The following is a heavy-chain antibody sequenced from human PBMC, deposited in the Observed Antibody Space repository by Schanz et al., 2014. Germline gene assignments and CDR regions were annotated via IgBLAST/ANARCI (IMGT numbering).Heavy chain of an antibody. CDR3: AKVGLYYYGSGFDY. V-gene: IGHV3-30*02. D-gene: IGHD3-10*01. Sequence: VQLVESGGGLVKPGGSLRLSCGASGFTFSNAWMTWVRQAPGKGLEWVAFIRYDGSNKYYADSVKGRFTISRDNSKNTLYLQMNSLRAEDTAVYYCAKVGLYYYGSGFDYWGQGTLVTVSS. J-gene: IGHJ4*02. CDR1: GFTFSNAW. CDR2: IRYDGSNK.